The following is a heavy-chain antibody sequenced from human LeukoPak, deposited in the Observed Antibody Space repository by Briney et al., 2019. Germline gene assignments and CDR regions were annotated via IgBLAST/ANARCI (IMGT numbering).Heavy chain of an antibody. J-gene: IGHJ5*02. CDR2: ISYTGST. Sequence: SETLSLTCTVSGGSISSYYWSWIRQPPGKALERVGFISYTGSTNYNPSLKSRVTISVDTSKKQFYLKLTSVTAADAAVYYCARHSNQYCGGDCYSRWFDPWGQGTLVTVSS. V-gene: IGHV4-59*08. CDR3: ARHSNQYCGGDCYSRWFDP. D-gene: IGHD2-21*02. CDR1: GGSISSYY.